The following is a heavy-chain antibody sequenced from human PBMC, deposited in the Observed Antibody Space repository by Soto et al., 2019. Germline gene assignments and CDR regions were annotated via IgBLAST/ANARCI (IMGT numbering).Heavy chain of an antibody. CDR2: IIPILGIA. D-gene: IGHD4-17*01. V-gene: IGHV1-69*02. CDR3: ARGLRAGLDY. Sequence: QVQLVQSGAEVKKPGSSVKVSCKASGGTFSSYTISWARQAPGQGLEWMGRIIPILGIANYAQKFQGRVTITADKSTSTAYMELSSLRSEDTAVYYCARGLRAGLDYWGQGTLVTVSS. CDR1: GGTFSSYT. J-gene: IGHJ4*02.